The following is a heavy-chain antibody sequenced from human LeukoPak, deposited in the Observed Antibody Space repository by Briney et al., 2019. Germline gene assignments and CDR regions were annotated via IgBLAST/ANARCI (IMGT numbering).Heavy chain of an antibody. CDR3: ARAIRGYSYGLNYYYYYYMDV. Sequence: AGGSLRLSCAASGFTFSSYWMSWVRQAPGKGLEWVANIKQDGSEKCYVDSVKGRFTISRDNAKNSLYLQMHSLRAEDTAVYYCARAIRGYSYGLNYYYYYYMDVWGKGTTVTVSS. CDR1: GFTFSSYW. D-gene: IGHD5-18*01. V-gene: IGHV3-7*01. J-gene: IGHJ6*03. CDR2: IKQDGSEK.